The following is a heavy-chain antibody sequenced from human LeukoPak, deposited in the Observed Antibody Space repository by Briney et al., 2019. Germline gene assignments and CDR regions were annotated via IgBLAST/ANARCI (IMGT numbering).Heavy chain of an antibody. CDR3: ARGGGSYYVGNY. D-gene: IGHD1-26*01. Sequence: SVTVSCKASGGTFISYAISWVRQAPGQGLEWMGGIIPIFGTANYAQKFQGRVTITTDESTSTAYMELCSLRSEDTAVYYCARGGGSYYVGNYWGQGTLVTVSS. V-gene: IGHV1-69*05. J-gene: IGHJ4*02. CDR1: GGTFISYA. CDR2: IIPIFGTA.